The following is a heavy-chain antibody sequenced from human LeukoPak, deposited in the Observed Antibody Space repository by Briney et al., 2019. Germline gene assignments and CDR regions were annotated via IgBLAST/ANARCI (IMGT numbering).Heavy chain of an antibody. CDR3: ARARSARWGLDV. CDR2: INHTGRS. CDR1: GGPFSGYY. D-gene: IGHD4-23*01. J-gene: IGHJ6*02. V-gene: IGHV4-34*01. Sequence: SETLSLTCEVHGGPFSGYYWSWIRQSPGKGLEWIGEINHTGRSHYNPSVESRVTISVDTSKNQFSLRLSSVTAADTGVYFCARARSARWGLDVWGQGTTASVSS.